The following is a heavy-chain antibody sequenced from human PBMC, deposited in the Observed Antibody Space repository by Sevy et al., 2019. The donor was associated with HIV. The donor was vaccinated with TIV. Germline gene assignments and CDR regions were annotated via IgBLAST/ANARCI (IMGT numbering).Heavy chain of an antibody. Sequence: GGSLRLSCAASGFTFSSYAMSWVRQAPGKGLEWVSAISGSGGSTYYADSVKGRFTISRDNSKNTLYLQMNSLRAEDTAVYYCVKGGVYGDYSDAFDIWGQGTMVTVSS. CDR3: VKGGVYGDYSDAFDI. V-gene: IGHV3-23*01. CDR1: GFTFSSYA. CDR2: ISGSGGST. J-gene: IGHJ3*02. D-gene: IGHD4-17*01.